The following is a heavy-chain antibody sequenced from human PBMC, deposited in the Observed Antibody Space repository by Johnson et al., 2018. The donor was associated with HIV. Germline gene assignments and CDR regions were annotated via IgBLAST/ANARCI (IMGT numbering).Heavy chain of an antibody. J-gene: IGHJ3*02. CDR3: ARGGDIYDAFDI. CDR1: GFTFDDYA. CDR2: ISWNSGSI. V-gene: IGHV3-9*01. Sequence: VLLVESGGGLVQPGRSLRLSCAASGFTFDDYAMHWVRQAPGKGLEWVSGISWNSGSIGYADSVKGRFTISRDNAKNSLYLQMNSLRAEDTALYYCARGGDIYDAFDIWGQGTMVTVSS. D-gene: IGHD2-15*01.